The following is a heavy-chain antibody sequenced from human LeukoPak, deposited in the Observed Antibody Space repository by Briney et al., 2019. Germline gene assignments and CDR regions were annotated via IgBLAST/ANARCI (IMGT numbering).Heavy chain of an antibody. D-gene: IGHD3-9*01. CDR2: ISVSGGST. CDR1: GFTFSSYA. V-gene: IGHV3-23*01. Sequence: GGSLRLSCAASGFTFSSYAMNWVRQAPGKGLEWVSVISVSGGSTYYTDSVKGRFTISRDNSKNTLYLQMNTLRVEDTAVYYCTRDLMDYDVSTGLHHYYMDVWGQGTTVTVSS. J-gene: IGHJ6*02. CDR3: TRDLMDYDVSTGLHHYYMDV.